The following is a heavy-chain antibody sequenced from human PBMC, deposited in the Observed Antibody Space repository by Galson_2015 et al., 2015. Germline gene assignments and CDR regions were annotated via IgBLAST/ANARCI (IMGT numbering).Heavy chain of an antibody. D-gene: IGHD1-26*01. J-gene: IGHJ4*02. CDR2: IYPADSDT. CDR3: ARRAVGATVWSWVPSDH. CDR1: GSTFTDYW. Sequence: QSGAEVKKPGESLKISCKASGSTFTDYWIGWVRQMPGKGLEWMGIIYPADSDTIFSTSFQGQVTMSADKSINTAYLQWSSLKASDSAMYYCARRAVGATVWSWVPSDHWGQGTLVTVSS. V-gene: IGHV5-51*03.